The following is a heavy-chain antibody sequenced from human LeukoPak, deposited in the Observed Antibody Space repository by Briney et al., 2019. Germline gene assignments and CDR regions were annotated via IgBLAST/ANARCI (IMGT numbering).Heavy chain of an antibody. CDR3: AKELQWLDWY. Sequence: GGSLRLSCAASGFTFDDYTMHWVRQAPGKGLEWVAFIRYDGSNKYYADSVKGRFTISRDNSKNTLYLQMNSLRAEDTAVYYCAKELQWLDWYWGQGTLVTVSS. CDR2: IRYDGSNK. D-gene: IGHD6-19*01. V-gene: IGHV3-30*02. J-gene: IGHJ4*02. CDR1: GFTFDDYT.